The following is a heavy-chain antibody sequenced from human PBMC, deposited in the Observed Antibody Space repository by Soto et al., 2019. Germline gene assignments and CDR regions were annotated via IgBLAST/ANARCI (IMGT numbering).Heavy chain of an antibody. V-gene: IGHV3-23*01. D-gene: IGHD4-17*01. CDR1: GFTFSSYA. CDR3: AKDDYGYYVFKYYYYGMDV. J-gene: IGHJ6*02. Sequence: GSLRLSCAASGFTFSSYAMSWVRQAPGKGLEWVSAISGSGGSTYYADSVKGRFTISRDNSKNTLYLQMNSLRAEDMAVYYCAKDDYGYYVFKYYYYGMDVWGQGTTVTVSS. CDR2: ISGSGGST.